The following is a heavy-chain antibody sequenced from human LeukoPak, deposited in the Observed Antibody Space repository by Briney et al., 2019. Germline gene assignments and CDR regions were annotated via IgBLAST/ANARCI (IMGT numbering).Heavy chain of an antibody. D-gene: IGHD2-2*01. V-gene: IGHV3-21*04. CDR1: GFTFSSYS. J-gene: IGHJ4*02. Sequence: GGSLRLSCAASGFTFSSYSMNWVRQAPGKGREWVSSISSSSSYIYYADSVKGRFTISRDNAKNSMYLQMNSLRAEDTAVYYCARDPVDSIVVVPAAMSGYWGQGTLVTVSS. CDR2: ISSSSSYI. CDR3: ARDPVDSIVVVPAAMSGY.